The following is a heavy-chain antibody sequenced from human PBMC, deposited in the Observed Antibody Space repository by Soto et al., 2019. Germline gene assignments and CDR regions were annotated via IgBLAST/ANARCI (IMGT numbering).Heavy chain of an antibody. Sequence: ASVKVSCKASGYTFTGYYMHWVRQAPGQGLEWMGWISAYNGNTNYAQKLQGRVTMTTDTSTSTAYMELRSLRSDDTAVYYCARDTRSSSYDYWGQGTLVTVSS. D-gene: IGHD6-13*01. CDR2: ISAYNGNT. J-gene: IGHJ4*02. CDR1: GYTFTGYY. V-gene: IGHV1-18*04. CDR3: ARDTRSSSYDY.